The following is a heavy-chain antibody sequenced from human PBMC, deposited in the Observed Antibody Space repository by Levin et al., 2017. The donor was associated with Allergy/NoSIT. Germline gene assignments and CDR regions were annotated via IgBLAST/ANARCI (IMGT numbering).Heavy chain of an antibody. J-gene: IGHJ4*02. CDR2: ISYDGSNK. Sequence: GGSLRLSCAASGFTFSSYAMHWVRQAPGKGLEWVAVISYDGSNKYYADSVKGRFTISRDNSKNTLYLQMNSLRAEDTAVYYCARNYHYGDYAPLTNWGQGTLVTVSS. CDR1: GFTFSSYA. D-gene: IGHD4-17*01. CDR3: ARNYHYGDYAPLTN. V-gene: IGHV3-30-3*01.